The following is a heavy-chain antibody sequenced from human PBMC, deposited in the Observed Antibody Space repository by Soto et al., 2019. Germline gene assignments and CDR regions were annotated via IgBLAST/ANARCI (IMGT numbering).Heavy chain of an antibody. CDR3: ARDEGLGHHVWGSYRPPDY. J-gene: IGHJ4*02. D-gene: IGHD3-16*02. CDR2: ISAYNGNT. V-gene: IGHV1-18*01. Sequence: QVQLVQSGAEVKKRGASVKVSCKASGYTFTSYGISWVRQAPGQGLEWMGWISAYNGNTNYAQKLQGRVTMTRDTSTSTAYMELRSLRSDDTAVYYCARDEGLGHHVWGSYRPPDYWGQGTLVTVSS. CDR1: GYTFTSYG.